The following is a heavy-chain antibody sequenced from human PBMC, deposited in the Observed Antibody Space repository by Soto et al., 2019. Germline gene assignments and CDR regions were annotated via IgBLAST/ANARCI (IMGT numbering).Heavy chain of an antibody. Sequence: SETLSLTCTDADGTSSSYYWSWIRQHPGKGLEWIGYIYYSGSTNYNPSLKSRVTISVDTSKNQFSLKLSSVTAADTDVYYCARDKYSSSWTARYYYYYGMDVWGQGTTVTVSS. D-gene: IGHD6-13*01. J-gene: IGHJ6*02. CDR2: IYYSGST. CDR1: DGTSSSYY. V-gene: IGHV4-59*01. CDR3: ARDKYSSSWTARYYYYYGMDV.